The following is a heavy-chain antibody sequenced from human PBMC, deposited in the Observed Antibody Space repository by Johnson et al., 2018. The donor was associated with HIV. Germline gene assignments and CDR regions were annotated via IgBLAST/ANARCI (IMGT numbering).Heavy chain of an antibody. J-gene: IGHJ3*02. V-gene: IGHV3-7*01. CDR2: IKQDGTES. Sequence: VQLVESGGGLVKPGGSLRLSCAASGFTFSNAWMSWVRQAPGMGLEWVANIKQDGTESYYVDSVKGRFTISRDNSKNTLYLQMNSLRVEDTAVYYCAKSPGKDDGGKSGALDIWGQGTMVTVTS. D-gene: IGHD4-23*01. CDR3: AKSPGKDDGGKSGALDI. CDR1: GFTFSNAW.